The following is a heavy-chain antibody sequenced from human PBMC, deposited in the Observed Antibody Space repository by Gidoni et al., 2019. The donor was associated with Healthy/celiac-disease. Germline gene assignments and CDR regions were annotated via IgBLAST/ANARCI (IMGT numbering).Heavy chain of an antibody. CDR3: AKDIYYDILTGYDAFDI. J-gene: IGHJ3*02. V-gene: IGHV3-9*01. CDR1: GFTFDDYA. Sequence: EVQLVESGGGLVQPGRSLRLSCAASGFTFDDYAMHWVRQAPGKGLEWVSGIRWNSGSIGYADSVKGRFTISRDNAKNSLYLQMNSLRAEDTALYYCAKDIYYDILTGYDAFDIWGQGTMVTVSS. CDR2: IRWNSGSI. D-gene: IGHD3-9*01.